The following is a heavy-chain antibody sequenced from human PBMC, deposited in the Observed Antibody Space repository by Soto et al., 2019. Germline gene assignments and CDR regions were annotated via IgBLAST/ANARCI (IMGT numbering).Heavy chain of an antibody. CDR3: AREGVRGIDY. V-gene: IGHV4-59*01. Sequence: SETLSLTCTVSGGSISSYYWSWIRQPPGKGLEWIGYIYYSGSTNYNPSLKSRVTISVDTSKNQFSLKLSSVTAADTAVYYCAREGVRGIDYWGQGTLVTVSS. CDR1: GGSISSYY. J-gene: IGHJ4*02. CDR2: IYYSGST. D-gene: IGHD3-10*01.